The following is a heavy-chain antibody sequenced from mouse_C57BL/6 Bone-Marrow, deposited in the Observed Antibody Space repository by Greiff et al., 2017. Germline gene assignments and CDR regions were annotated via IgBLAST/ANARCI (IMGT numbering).Heavy chain of an antibody. Sequence: EVKLVESGPGLVKPSQSLSLTCSVTGYSITSGYYWNWIRQFPGNKLEWMGYISYDGSNNYNPSLKNRISITRDTSKNQFFLKLNSVTTEDTATYYCASRLLYSGYAMDYWGQGTSVTVSS. J-gene: IGHJ4*01. CDR3: ASRLLYSGYAMDY. CDR1: GYSITSGYY. D-gene: IGHD2-10*01. CDR2: ISYDGSN. V-gene: IGHV3-6*01.